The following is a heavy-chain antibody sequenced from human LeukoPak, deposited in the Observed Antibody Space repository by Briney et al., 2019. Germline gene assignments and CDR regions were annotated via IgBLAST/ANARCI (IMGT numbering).Heavy chain of an antibody. Sequence: PGGSLRLSCAASGFTFSSYAMSWVRQAPGKGLEWVSAISGSGGSTYYADSVKGRFTNSRDNSKNTLYLQMNSLRAEDTAVYYCAKDRFYYDSSGIDAFDIWGQGTMVTVSS. V-gene: IGHV3-23*01. J-gene: IGHJ3*02. CDR3: AKDRFYYDSSGIDAFDI. CDR1: GFTFSSYA. D-gene: IGHD3-22*01. CDR2: ISGSGGST.